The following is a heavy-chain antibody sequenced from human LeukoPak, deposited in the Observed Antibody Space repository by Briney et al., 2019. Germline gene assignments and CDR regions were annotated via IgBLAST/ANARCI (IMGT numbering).Heavy chain of an antibody. J-gene: IGHJ3*02. D-gene: IGHD3-22*01. CDR2: ISSSSSYI. CDR3: ARAMIVGNRAFDI. Sequence: GGSLRLSRAASGFTFSSYSMNWVRQAPGKGLEWVSSISSSSSYIYYADSVKGRFTISRDNAKNSLYLQMNSLRAEDTAVYYCARAMIVGNRAFDIWGQGTMVTVSS. V-gene: IGHV3-21*01. CDR1: GFTFSSYS.